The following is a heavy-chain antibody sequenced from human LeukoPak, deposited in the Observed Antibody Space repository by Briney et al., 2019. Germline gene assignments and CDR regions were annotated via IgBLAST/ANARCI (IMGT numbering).Heavy chain of an antibody. J-gene: IGHJ5*02. CDR2: IYPGDSDT. Sequence: GESLKISCQGSGYSFISYWIGWVRQMPGKGLEWMGIIYPGDSDTRYSPSFQGQVTISADKSISTAYLQWSSLKASDTAMYYCARQRRNYYGSGSYYWFDPWGQGTLVTVSS. CDR3: ARQRRNYYGSGSYYWFDP. D-gene: IGHD3-10*01. CDR1: GYSFISYW. V-gene: IGHV5-51*01.